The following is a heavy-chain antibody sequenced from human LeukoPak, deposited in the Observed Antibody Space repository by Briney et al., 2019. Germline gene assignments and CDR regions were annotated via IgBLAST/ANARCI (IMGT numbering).Heavy chain of an antibody. CDR2: INPKSGGT. V-gene: IGHV1-2*02. CDR3: ETFNSSDHY. D-gene: IGHD6-19*01. CDR1: GYTFTDYF. J-gene: IGHJ4*02. Sequence: ASVKVSCKASGYTFTDYFIHWVRQAPGQGLEWMGWINPKSGGTNYAQKFQGRVTMTRDTSISTAYVELSSLTSDDTAVYYCETFNSSDHYWGQGTLVTVSS.